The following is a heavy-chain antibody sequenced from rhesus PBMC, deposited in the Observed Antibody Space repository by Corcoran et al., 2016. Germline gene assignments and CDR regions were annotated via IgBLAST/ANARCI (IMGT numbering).Heavy chain of an antibody. J-gene: IGHJ4*01. Sequence: QLQLQESGPGLVKPSETLSVTCAVSGGSISSSYWSWIRQAPGKGLEWIGYLYGSGSSTNYNPSLKRRVTLSVDTSKNQLSLKLSSVTTADTAVYYCARAPDGWNDGYYWGQGVLVTVSS. CDR3: ARAPDGWNDGYY. CDR1: GGSISSSY. V-gene: IGHV4-169*01. D-gene: IGHD1-14*01. CDR2: LYGSGSST.